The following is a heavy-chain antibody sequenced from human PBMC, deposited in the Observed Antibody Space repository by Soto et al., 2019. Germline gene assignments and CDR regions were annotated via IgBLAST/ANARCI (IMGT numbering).Heavy chain of an antibody. D-gene: IGHD3-10*01. CDR3: ARDVYLWFGELLPEKLFDY. J-gene: IGHJ4*02. CDR1: GFTFSSYG. Sequence: QVQLVESGGGVVQPGRSLRLSCAASGFTFSSYGMHWVRQAPGKGLEWVAVIWDDGSNTYYADSVKGRFTISRDNSKNTLYLQMNSLRAEDTAVYYCARDVYLWFGELLPEKLFDYWGQGTLVTVSS. V-gene: IGHV3-33*01. CDR2: IWDDGSNT.